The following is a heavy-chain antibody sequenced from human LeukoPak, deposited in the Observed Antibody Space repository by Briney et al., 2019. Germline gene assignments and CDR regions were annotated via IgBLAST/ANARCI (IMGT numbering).Heavy chain of an antibody. CDR3: ARGSIAVAGMGNFDY. V-gene: IGHV1-18*01. CDR1: GYTFTSYG. CDR2: ISAYNGNT. J-gene: IGHJ4*02. Sequence: ASVKVSCKASGYTFTSYGISWVRQAPGQGLEWMGWISAYNGNTNYAQKLQGRVTMTTDTSTSTAYMELRSLRSGDTAVYYCARGSIAVAGMGNFDYWGQGTLVTVSS. D-gene: IGHD6-19*01.